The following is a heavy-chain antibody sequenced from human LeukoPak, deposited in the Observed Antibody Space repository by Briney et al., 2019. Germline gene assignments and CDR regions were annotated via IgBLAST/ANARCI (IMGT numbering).Heavy chain of an antibody. D-gene: IGHD5-12*01. CDR2: VYYSGST. CDR3: ARQPGGYSGPFDY. J-gene: IGHJ4*02. CDR1: GGSISSYY. Sequence: NSSETLSLTCTVSGGSISSYYWSWIRQPPGKGLEWVASVYYSGSTYYNPSLESRVTMSVDTSKNQFSLKLSSVTAADTAVYYCARQPGGYSGPFDYWGQGTLVTVSS. V-gene: IGHV4-59*04.